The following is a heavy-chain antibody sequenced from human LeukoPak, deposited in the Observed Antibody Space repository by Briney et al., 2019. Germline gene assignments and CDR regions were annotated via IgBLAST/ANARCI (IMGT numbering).Heavy chain of an antibody. CDR1: GYIVTDYY. Sequence: ASVKVSCKASGYIVTDYYMHWVRQAPGEGLEWMGWINAGNGNTKYSQKFQGRVTITRDTSASTAYMELSSLRSEDTAVYYCARSGWSLEELDYWGQGTLVTVSS. D-gene: IGHD6-19*01. J-gene: IGHJ4*02. CDR2: INAGNGNT. CDR3: ARSGWSLEELDY. V-gene: IGHV1/OR15-3*02.